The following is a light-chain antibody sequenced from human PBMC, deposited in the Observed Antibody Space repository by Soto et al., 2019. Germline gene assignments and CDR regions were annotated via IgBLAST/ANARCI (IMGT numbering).Light chain of an antibody. CDR1: QSVSKY. V-gene: IGKV3-11*01. CDR2: DAS. J-gene: IGKJ4*01. CDR3: QQRSNWRGT. Sequence: EIVLTQSPATLSLSPGERATLSCRASQSVSKYLAWYQQKPGQAPRLLIYDASNRATGIPARFSASGSGTDFALTISRLEAEDFAVYYCQQRSNWRGTFGGGTKVESK.